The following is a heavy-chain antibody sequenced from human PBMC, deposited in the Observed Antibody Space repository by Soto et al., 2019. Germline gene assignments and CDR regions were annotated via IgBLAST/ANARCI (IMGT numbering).Heavy chain of an antibody. CDR1: GGTFSSYA. J-gene: IGHJ6*02. CDR3: AIPRRTYYCGSKTPGGKYGMDV. CDR2: IIPIFGTA. Sequence: SVKVSCKASGGTFSSYAISWVRQAPGQGLEWMGGIIPIFGTANYAQKFQGRVTITADESTSTAYMELSSLRSEDTAVYYCAIPRRTYYCGSKTPGGKYGMDVWG. V-gene: IGHV1-69*13. D-gene: IGHD3-10*01.